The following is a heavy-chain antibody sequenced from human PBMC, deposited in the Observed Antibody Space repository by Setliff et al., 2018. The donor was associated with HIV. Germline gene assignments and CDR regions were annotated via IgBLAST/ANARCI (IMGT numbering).Heavy chain of an antibody. CDR2: IWYDGSNK. J-gene: IGHJ5*02. CDR3: ANTVA. D-gene: IGHD4-4*01. CDR1: GFSFSSYG. V-gene: IGHV3-33*08. Sequence: PGGSLRLSCAASGFSFSSYGMHWVRQAPGKGLEWVGVIWYDGSNKYYADSVKGRFTISRDNSKNTLYLQMDSLRVEDTAIYYCANTVAWGQGTLVTVSS.